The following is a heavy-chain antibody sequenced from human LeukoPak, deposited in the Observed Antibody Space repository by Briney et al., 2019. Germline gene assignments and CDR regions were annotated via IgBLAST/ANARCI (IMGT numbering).Heavy chain of an antibody. D-gene: IGHD6-13*01. J-gene: IGHJ3*02. Sequence: GGSLRLSCAASGFTFSSYSMNWVRQAPGKGLEWVSSISSSSYIYYADSVKGRFTISRENAKNSLYLQMNSLRAGDTAVYYCARFGAAAGTDAFDIWGQGTMVTVSS. CDR1: GFTFSSYS. V-gene: IGHV3-21*01. CDR3: ARFGAAAGTDAFDI. CDR2: ISSSSYI.